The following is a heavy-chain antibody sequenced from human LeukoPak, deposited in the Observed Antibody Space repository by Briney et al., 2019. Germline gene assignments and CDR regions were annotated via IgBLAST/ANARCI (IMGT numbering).Heavy chain of an antibody. V-gene: IGHV3-21*01. Sequence: PGGSLRLSCAASGFTFSRYSMNWVRQAPGKGLEWVSSISSSSSYIYYADSVKGRFTITRDNAKNSLYLQMNSLRAEDTAVYYCARASSAAAGTASDYWGQGTLVTVSS. CDR1: GFTFSRYS. CDR2: ISSSSSYI. CDR3: ARASSAAAGTASDY. J-gene: IGHJ4*02. D-gene: IGHD6-13*01.